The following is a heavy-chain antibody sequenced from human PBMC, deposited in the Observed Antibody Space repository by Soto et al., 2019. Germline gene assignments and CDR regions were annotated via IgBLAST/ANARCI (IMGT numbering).Heavy chain of an antibody. J-gene: IGHJ3*02. Sequence: GGAPRLSCAASGFNFSSHSMNWVRQAPGKGLEWVSSISSSSSYIYYADSVKGRFTISRDNAKNSLYLQMNSLGAEDTAVYYCARVCSSGWYWYAFDIWGQGTMVTVSS. CDR1: GFNFSSHS. CDR3: ARVCSSGWYWYAFDI. D-gene: IGHD6-19*01. V-gene: IGHV3-21*01. CDR2: ISSSSSYI.